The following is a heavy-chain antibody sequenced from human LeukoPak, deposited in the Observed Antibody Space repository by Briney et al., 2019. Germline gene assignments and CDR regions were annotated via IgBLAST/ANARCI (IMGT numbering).Heavy chain of an antibody. J-gene: IGHJ4*02. CDR3: ADRQQYSFYY. D-gene: IGHD1/OR15-1a*01. V-gene: IGHV3-23*01. CDR1: GFTFSSYA. CDR2: ITASGGST. Sequence: PGGSLRLSCAASGFTFSSYAMSWVRQAPGKGLEWVSSITASGGSTFYADSVKGRFTISRDNSKNTLFLQMNYLRAEDTAVYFCADRQQYSFYYWGQGTLVTVSS.